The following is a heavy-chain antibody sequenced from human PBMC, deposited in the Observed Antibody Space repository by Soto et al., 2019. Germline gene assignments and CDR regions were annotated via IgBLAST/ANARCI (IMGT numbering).Heavy chain of an antibody. CDR3: ARGGEAARLNF. CDR1: GGSFSGYY. Sequence: QVQLQQWGTGLLKPSETLALTCAVYGGSFSGYYWTRIRQPPGKGLEWIGEINHSGNTYYNPSLKSRVTISFDTSKNQFSLRLTSVTAADTAVYYCARGGEAARLNFWGQGTLVTVSS. D-gene: IGHD6-6*01. V-gene: IGHV4-34*01. CDR2: INHSGNT. J-gene: IGHJ4*02.